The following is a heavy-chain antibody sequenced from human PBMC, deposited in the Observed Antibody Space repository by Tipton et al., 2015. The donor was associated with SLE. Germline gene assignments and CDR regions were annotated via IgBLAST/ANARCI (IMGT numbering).Heavy chain of an antibody. J-gene: IGHJ6*03. V-gene: IGHV1-18*01. CDR2: ISAYNGNT. CDR3: ARIVGGYSYYDMDV. D-gene: IGHD3-16*01. Sequence: QLVQSGAEVKKPGASVKVSCKASGYTFTSYGISWVRQAPGQGLEWMEWISAYNGNTNYAQKLQGRVTMTTDTSTSTAYMELRSLRSDDTDVYYCARIVGGYSYYDMDVWGKGTKVTVSS. CDR1: GYTFTSYG.